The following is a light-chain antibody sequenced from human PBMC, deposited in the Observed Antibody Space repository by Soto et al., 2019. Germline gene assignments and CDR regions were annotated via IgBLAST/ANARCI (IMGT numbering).Light chain of an antibody. CDR2: GNS. CDR3: QSYDSSLSGSV. CDR1: SSNIGAGYD. Sequence: QSVLTQPPSVSGAPGQRVTISCTGSSSNIGAGYDVHWYQQLPGTDPKLLIYGNSNRPSGVPDRFSGSKSGTSASLAITGLQAEDEADYYCQSYDSSLSGSVFGGGTKLPVL. V-gene: IGLV1-40*01. J-gene: IGLJ3*02.